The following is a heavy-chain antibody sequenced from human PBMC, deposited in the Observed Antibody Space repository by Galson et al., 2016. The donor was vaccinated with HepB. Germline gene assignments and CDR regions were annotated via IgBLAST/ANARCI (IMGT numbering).Heavy chain of an antibody. CDR3: AKGNRYFDL. Sequence: SLRLSCAASGFTFSSYGMHWVRQAPGKGLEWVAVISSDGSDKNYADSVKGRFTISRDNSKNTLYLQKNSLRAEDTAVYYCAKGNRYFDLWGRGTLVTVSS. CDR1: GFTFSSYG. CDR2: ISSDGSDK. J-gene: IGHJ2*01. V-gene: IGHV3-30*18.